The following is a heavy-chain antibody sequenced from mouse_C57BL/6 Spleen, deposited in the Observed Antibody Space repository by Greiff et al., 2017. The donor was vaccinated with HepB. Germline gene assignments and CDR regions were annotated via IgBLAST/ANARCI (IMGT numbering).Heavy chain of an antibody. CDR3: ARKVGTGYYAMDY. V-gene: IGHV1-50*01. CDR1: GYTFTSYW. D-gene: IGHD4-1*01. CDR2: IDPSDSYT. Sequence: VQLQQSGAELVKPGASVKLSCKASGYTFTSYWMQWVKQRPGQGLEWIGEIDPSDSYTNYNQKFKGKATLTVDTSSSTAYMQLSSLTSEDSAVYYCARKVGTGYYAMDYWGQGTSVTVSS. J-gene: IGHJ4*01.